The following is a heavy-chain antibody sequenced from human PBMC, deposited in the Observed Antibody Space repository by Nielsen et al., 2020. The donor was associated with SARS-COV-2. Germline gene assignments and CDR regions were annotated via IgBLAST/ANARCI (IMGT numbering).Heavy chain of an antibody. CDR3: VDGEYGDYV. Sequence: GESLKISCAASGFTFSDYYMSWIRQAPGKGLEWVSYISSSSSYTNYADSVKGRFTISRDNSKNTLYLQMNSLRAEDTAVYYCVDGEYGDYVWGQGTLVTVSS. D-gene: IGHD4-17*01. CDR2: ISSSSSYT. V-gene: IGHV3-11*03. CDR1: GFTFSDYY. J-gene: IGHJ4*02.